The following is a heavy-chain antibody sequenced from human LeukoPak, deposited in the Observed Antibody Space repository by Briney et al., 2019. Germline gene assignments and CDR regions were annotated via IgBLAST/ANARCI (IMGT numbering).Heavy chain of an antibody. CDR1: GYTFTGYY. J-gene: IGHJ6*03. CDR3: ATVGAARPGYDYYYYYMDV. D-gene: IGHD6-6*01. Sequence: GGSLRLSCAASGYTFTGYYMHWVRQAPGQGLEWMGWINPNSGGTNYAQKFQGRVTMTRDTSISTAYMELSRLRSDDTAVYYCATVGAARPGYDYYYYYMDVWSKGTTVTVSS. V-gene: IGHV1-2*02. CDR2: INPNSGGT.